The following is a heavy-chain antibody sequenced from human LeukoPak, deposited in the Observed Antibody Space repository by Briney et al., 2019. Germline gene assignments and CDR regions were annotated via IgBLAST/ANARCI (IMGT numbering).Heavy chain of an antibody. J-gene: IGHJ4*02. CDR1: GFTFDDYG. CDR2: LNWNGGST. D-gene: IGHD6-19*01. CDR3: ARVSSGWRYFDY. V-gene: IGHV3-20*04. Sequence: GGSLRLSCAASGFTFDDYGMSWVRHAPGKGLEWVSGLNWNGGSTGYADSVKGRFTISRDNAKNSLYLQMSSLRAEDTALYYCARVSSGWRYFDYWGQGTLVTVSS.